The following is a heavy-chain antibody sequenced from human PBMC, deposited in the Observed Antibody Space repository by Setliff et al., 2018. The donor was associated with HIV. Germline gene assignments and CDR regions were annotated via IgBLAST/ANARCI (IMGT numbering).Heavy chain of an antibody. CDR3: AKDSSSGYYYYYLDV. V-gene: IGHV3-33*03. J-gene: IGHJ6*03. Sequence: PGESLTISCAASGFTFNSYAMHWVRQAPGKGLEWVAVIWYDGSKKYYGDSVKGRFTISRDKSKNTLYLQMDSLRAEDTAAYYCAKDSSSGYYYYYLDVWGKGTTVTVSS. CDR1: GFTFNSYA. D-gene: IGHD6-6*01. CDR2: IWYDGSKK.